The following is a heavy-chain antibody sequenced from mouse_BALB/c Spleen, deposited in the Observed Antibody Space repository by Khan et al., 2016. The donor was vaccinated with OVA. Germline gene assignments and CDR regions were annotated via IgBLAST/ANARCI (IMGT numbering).Heavy chain of an antibody. CDR3: ARKEDRYDGDFDY. CDR1: GYTFTDYN. D-gene: IGHD2-14*01. CDR2: INPNNGGT. J-gene: IGHJ2*01. Sequence: VQLQQSGPELVKPGASVKITCKASGYTFTDYNMDWVKQSHGKSLEWIGDINPNNGGTIYNQKFTGKATLTVDKSSSTAYMELRSLTSEDTAVYYCARKEDRYDGDFDYWGQGTTLTVSS. V-gene: IGHV1-18*01.